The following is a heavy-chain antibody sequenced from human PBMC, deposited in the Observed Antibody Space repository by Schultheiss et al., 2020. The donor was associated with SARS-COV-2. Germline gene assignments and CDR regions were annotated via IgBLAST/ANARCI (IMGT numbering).Heavy chain of an antibody. V-gene: IGHV3-30*07. J-gene: IGHJ4*02. CDR1: GFTFSSYA. CDR2: ISYDGSNK. D-gene: IGHD6-13*01. CDR3: TIPLGYSSTQPHDY. Sequence: GGSLRLSCAASGFTFSSYAMHWVRQAPGKGLEWVAVISYDGSNKYYADSVKGRFTISRDDSKNTAYLQMNSLKTEDTAVYYCTIPLGYSSTQPHDYWGQGTLVTVSS.